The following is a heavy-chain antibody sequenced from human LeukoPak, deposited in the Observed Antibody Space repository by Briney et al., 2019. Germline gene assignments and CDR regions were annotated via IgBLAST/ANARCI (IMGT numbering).Heavy chain of an antibody. Sequence: GASVKVSCKASGYTFTSHGITWVRQAPGQGLEWMGWISTYNVNTNYAQKLQGRVTTTTDTSTSTVYMELRSLRSDDTAVYYCARDQYYDSKGWFDPWGQGTLVTVSS. CDR2: ISTYNVNT. CDR1: GYTFTSHG. V-gene: IGHV1-18*04. CDR3: ARDQYYDSKGWFDP. D-gene: IGHD3-22*01. J-gene: IGHJ5*02.